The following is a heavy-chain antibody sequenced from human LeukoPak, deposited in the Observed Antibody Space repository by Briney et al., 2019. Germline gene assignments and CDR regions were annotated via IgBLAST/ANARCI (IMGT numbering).Heavy chain of an antibody. CDR3: ARDPIAVAGKFDY. Sequence: ASVKVSCKASGGTFSSYAISWVRQAPGQGLEWMGRIIPIFGTANYAQKFQGRVTITTDESTSTAYMELSSLRSEDTAVYYRARDPIAVAGKFDYWGQGTLVTVSS. CDR2: IIPIFGTA. D-gene: IGHD6-19*01. V-gene: IGHV1-69*05. CDR1: GGTFSSYA. J-gene: IGHJ4*02.